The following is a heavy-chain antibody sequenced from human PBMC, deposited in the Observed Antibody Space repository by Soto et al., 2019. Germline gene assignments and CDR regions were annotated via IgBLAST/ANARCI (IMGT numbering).Heavy chain of an antibody. Sequence: SVKVSCKASGGTFSSYAISWVRQAPGQGLEWMGGIIPIFGTANYAQKLQGRVTITADKSTSTAYMELSSLRSEDTAVYYCASRRSVYYDSSGYYFDYWGQGTLVTVSS. V-gene: IGHV1-69*06. D-gene: IGHD3-22*01. CDR1: GGTFSSYA. CDR2: IIPIFGTA. J-gene: IGHJ4*02. CDR3: ASRRSVYYDSSGYYFDY.